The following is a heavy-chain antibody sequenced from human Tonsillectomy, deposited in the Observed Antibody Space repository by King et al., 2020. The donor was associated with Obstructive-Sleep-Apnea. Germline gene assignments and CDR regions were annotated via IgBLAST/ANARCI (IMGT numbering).Heavy chain of an antibody. Sequence: VQLVESGGGVVQPGRSLRLSCAASGFTFRNYGMHWVRQAPGKGLEWVAVISSGGSGEHYADSVKGRFAISRDNSQNTLYLQMNSLRAEDTAVYYCAKDWAGQWTADYWGLGTLVTVSS. CDR3: AKDWAGQWTADY. CDR1: GFTFRNYG. V-gene: IGHV3-30*18. J-gene: IGHJ4*02. D-gene: IGHD3/OR15-3a*01. CDR2: ISSGGSGE.